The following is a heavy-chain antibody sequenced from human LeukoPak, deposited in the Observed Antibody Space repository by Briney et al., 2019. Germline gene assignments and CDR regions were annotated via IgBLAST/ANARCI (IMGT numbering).Heavy chain of an antibody. V-gene: IGHV3-30*02. CDR2: IRYDGSNK. J-gene: IGHJ5*02. Sequence: GSLRLSCAASGFTFSSYGMHWVRQAPGKGLEWVAFIRYDGSNKYYADSVKGRFTISRDNSKNTLYLQMNSLRAEDTAVYYCAKPGVVATATYNWFDPWGQGTLVTVSS. CDR1: GFTFSSYG. D-gene: IGHD5-12*01. CDR3: AKPGVVATATYNWFDP.